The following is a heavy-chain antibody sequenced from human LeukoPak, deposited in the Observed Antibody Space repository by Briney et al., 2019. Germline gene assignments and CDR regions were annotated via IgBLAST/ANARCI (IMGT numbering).Heavy chain of an antibody. J-gene: IGHJ4*02. V-gene: IGHV3-30-3*01. CDR2: ISYDGSNK. CDR3: ARDLEDIVVVPAGDGY. CDR1: GFTFSSYA. D-gene: IGHD2-2*01. Sequence: GRSLRLSCAASGFTFSSYAMHWVRQAPGKGLEWVAVISYDGSNKYYADSVKGRFTISRDNSKNTLYLQMNSLRAEDTAVYYCARDLEDIVVVPAGDGYWGQGTLVTVSS.